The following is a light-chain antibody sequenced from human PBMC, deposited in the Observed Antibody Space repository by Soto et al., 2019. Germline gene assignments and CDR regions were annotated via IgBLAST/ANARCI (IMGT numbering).Light chain of an antibody. CDR3: QPYNSWPLT. J-gene: IGKJ4*01. Sequence: DIQMTQSPSSLSASVGDRVTITCRTSQSVSIYVNWYQQKPGKAPILLIYASSSLQSGEPSRFSGSVSGTDFTRTIGSLEPEDFATYYWQPYNSWPLTLGGGTKV. CDR2: ASS. V-gene: IGKV1-39*01. CDR1: QSVSIY.